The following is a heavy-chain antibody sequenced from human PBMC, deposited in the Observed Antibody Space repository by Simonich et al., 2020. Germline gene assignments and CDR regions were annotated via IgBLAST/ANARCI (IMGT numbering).Heavy chain of an antibody. D-gene: IGHD3-3*01. J-gene: IGHJ5*02. CDR1: GYSFTSYW. V-gene: IGHV5-51*01. Sequence: EVQLVQSGAEVKKPGESLKISCKGSGYSFTSYWIGRVRQLPGKGLEWIGINNPGDSETKNRPSFQGQVTISADKSISTAYLQWSSLKASDTAMYYCVRQGDVLQFLEWSSWGQGTLVTVSS. CDR3: VRQGDVLQFLEWSS. CDR2: NNPGDSET.